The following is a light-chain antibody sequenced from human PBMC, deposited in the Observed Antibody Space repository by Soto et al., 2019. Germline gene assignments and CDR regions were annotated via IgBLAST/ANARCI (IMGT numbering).Light chain of an antibody. V-gene: IGKV4-1*01. CDR2: WAS. J-gene: IGKJ1*01. CDR3: QQYYNIPWT. CDR1: QSVLYSSNNKNY. Sequence: DIVMTQSPDSLAVSLGERATINCKSSQSVLYSSNNKNYLAWYQQKPGQPPKLLIYWASTRESGVPDRFSGSGSGTDFTLTISSLQAADVAVYYCQQYYNIPWTFGQGTKVEIK.